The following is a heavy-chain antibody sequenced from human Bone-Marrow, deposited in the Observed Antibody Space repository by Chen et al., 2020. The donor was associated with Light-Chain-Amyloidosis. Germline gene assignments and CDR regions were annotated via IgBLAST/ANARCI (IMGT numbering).Heavy chain of an antibody. V-gene: IGHV3-30*04. J-gene: IGHJ6*02. CDR1: GFTFSSYA. CDR2: ISYDGSNK. D-gene: IGHD3-10*01. CDR3: ARPRGSRYYYYGMDV. Sequence: QVQLVESGGGVVQPGRSLRLSCAASGFTFSSYAMHWVRQAPGKGLEWVAVISYDGSNKYYADSVKGRFTISRDNSKNTLYLQMNSLRAEDTAVYYCARPRGSRYYYYGMDVWGQGTTVTVSS.